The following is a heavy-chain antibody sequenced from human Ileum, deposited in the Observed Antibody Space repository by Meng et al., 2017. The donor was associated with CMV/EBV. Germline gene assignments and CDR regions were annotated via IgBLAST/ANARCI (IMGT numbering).Heavy chain of an antibody. CDR1: DFTFSASA. V-gene: IGHV3-73*02. CDR2: IRSISNNYAT. Sequence: DGHLVEAGGGLFKPGGSLKLSCAASDFTFSASAIHWVRQASGKGLEWVGRIRSISNNYATAYAASVKGRFIVSRDDSRGTAYLEMNGLKTEDTGIYYCARLPFDSGYDFDYWGQGTLVTVSS. J-gene: IGHJ4*02. CDR3: ARLPFDSGYDFDY. D-gene: IGHD5-12*01.